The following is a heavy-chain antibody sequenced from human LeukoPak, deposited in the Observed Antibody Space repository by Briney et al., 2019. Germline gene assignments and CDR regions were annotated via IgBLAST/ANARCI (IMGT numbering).Heavy chain of an antibody. V-gene: IGHV1-2*02. J-gene: IGHJ4*02. CDR1: GYTFTGYY. CDR3: ARRGYEFSDLDN. D-gene: IGHD3/OR15-3a*01. CDR2: INPNNGDT. Sequence: GASVKVSCKASGYTFTGYYMHWVRQAPGQGLEWMGWINPNNGDTNFAQKFQGRVAMTRDTSMNTVYMELSSLRSDDTAVYYCARRGYEFSDLDNGGQGTLVTVSS.